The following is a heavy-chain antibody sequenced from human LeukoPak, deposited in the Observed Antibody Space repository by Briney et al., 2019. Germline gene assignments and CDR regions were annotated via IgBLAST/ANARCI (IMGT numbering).Heavy chain of an antibody. D-gene: IGHD6-19*01. Sequence: GGSLRLSCAASGFTFSSYSMNWVRQAPGKGLEWVSSISSSSSHIYYADSVKGRFTISRDNAKNSLYLQMNSLRAQDTAVYYCAXEIAAVAFDYWGQGTLVTVSS. CDR2: ISSSSSHI. CDR1: GFTFSSYS. CDR3: AXEIAAVAFDY. J-gene: IGHJ4*02. V-gene: IGHV3-21*01.